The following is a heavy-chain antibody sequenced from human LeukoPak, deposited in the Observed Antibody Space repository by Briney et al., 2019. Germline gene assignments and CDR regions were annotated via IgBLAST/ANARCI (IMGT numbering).Heavy chain of an antibody. D-gene: IGHD1-26*01. J-gene: IGHJ4*02. V-gene: IGHV1-18*01. CDR3: ARDSGSYYRGYYFDY. Sequence: ASVKVSCKASGYTFTSYGISWVRQAPGQGLEWMGWISAYNGNTNYAQKLQGRVTMTTDTSTSTAYMELRSLRSDDTAVYYCARDSGSYYRGYYFDYWGQGTLVTVSS. CDR2: ISAYNGNT. CDR1: GYTFTSYG.